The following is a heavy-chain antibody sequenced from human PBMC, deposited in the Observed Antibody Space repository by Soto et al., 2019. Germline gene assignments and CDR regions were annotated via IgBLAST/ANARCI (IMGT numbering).Heavy chain of an antibody. CDR1: GFTFSSYA. D-gene: IGHD2-8*01. CDR2: VSGSGGST. V-gene: IGHV3-23*01. CDR3: AKDRLRVGVDAFDI. Sequence: EVQLLESGGGLVQPGGSLRLSCAASGFTFSSYAMSWVRQAPGKGLEWVSAVSGSGGSTYYADSVKGRFTISRDNFKNPLSLQMNSLRAEDTAVYYCAKDRLRVGVDAFDIWGQGTMVTVSS. J-gene: IGHJ3*02.